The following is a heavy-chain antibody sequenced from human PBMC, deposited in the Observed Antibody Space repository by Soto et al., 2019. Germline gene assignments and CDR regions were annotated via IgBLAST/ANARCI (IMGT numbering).Heavy chain of an antibody. V-gene: IGHV1-46*01. Sequence: ASVKVSCKASGYTFTSYYMHWVRQAPGQGLEWMGIINPSGGSTSYAQKFQGRVTMTRDTSTSTVYMELSSLRSEDTAVYYCARGYYYDRSGEVGAFDIWGQGTMVTVSS. CDR2: INPSGGST. CDR3: ARGYYYDRSGEVGAFDI. J-gene: IGHJ3*02. CDR1: GYTFTSYY. D-gene: IGHD3-22*01.